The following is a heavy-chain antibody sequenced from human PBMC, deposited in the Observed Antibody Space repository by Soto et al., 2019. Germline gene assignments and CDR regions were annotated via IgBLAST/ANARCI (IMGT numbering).Heavy chain of an antibody. J-gene: IGHJ6*03. Sequence: PGESLKISCKGSGYSFTSYWIGWVRQMPGKGLEWMGIIYPGDSDTRYSPSFQGQVTISADKSISTAYLQWSSLKASDTAMYYCARLTPPPYGSGSYWGYYYYMDVWGKGTTVTVSS. CDR2: IYPGDSDT. CDR3: ARLTPPPYGSGSYWGYYYYMDV. D-gene: IGHD3-10*01. V-gene: IGHV5-51*01. CDR1: GYSFTSYW.